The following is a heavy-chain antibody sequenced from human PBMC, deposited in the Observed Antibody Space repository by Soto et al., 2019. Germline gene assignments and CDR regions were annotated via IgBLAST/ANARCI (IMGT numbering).Heavy chain of an antibody. V-gene: IGHV1-18*01. CDR2: ISAYNGNT. CDR1: GYTFTSYG. D-gene: IGHD2-15*01. J-gene: IGHJ3*02. Sequence: QVQLVQSGAEVKKPGASVKVSCKASGYTFTSYGISWVRQAPGQGLEWMGWISAYNGNTNSAQSLQGRVTMTTDTYTSTAYRGLRRLTSDDTAVYYCARGGRGYCRGAYCNLDPDAFDIWGPGTMVTVSS. CDR3: ARGGRGYCRGAYCNLDPDAFDI.